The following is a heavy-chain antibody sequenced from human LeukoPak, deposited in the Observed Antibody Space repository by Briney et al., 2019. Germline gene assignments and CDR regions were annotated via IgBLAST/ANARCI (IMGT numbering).Heavy chain of an antibody. CDR3: AASRPLHPHHPQYYYGSRFDY. Sequence: GASVKVSCKVSGYTLTELSMHWVRQAPGKGLEWMGGFDPEDGETIYAQKFQGRVTMTEDTSTDTAYMELSSLRSEDTAVYYCAASRPLHPHHPQYYYGSRFDYWGQGTLVTVSS. J-gene: IGHJ4*02. V-gene: IGHV1-24*01. CDR1: GYTLTELS. D-gene: IGHD3-10*01. CDR2: FDPEDGET.